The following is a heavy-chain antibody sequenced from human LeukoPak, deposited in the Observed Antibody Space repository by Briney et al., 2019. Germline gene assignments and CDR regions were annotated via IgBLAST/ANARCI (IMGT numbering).Heavy chain of an antibody. Sequence: GGSLRLSCAASGFTFSSHAMRWVRQAPGKGLAWVSAITPSGDSTYYADSVKGRFTISRDNSKNTLYLQMRSLRVEDTAVYYCGKRGPSGSFDYWGQGSLVTVSS. CDR1: GFTFSSHA. CDR2: ITPSGDST. V-gene: IGHV3-23*01. J-gene: IGHJ4*02. D-gene: IGHD3-22*01. CDR3: GKRGPSGSFDY.